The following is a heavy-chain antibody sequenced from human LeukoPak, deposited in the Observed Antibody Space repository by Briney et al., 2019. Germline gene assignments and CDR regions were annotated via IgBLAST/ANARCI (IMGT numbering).Heavy chain of an antibody. Sequence: GGSLRVSCAASGFTFSSYSMNWVRQAPGKGLEWVSSISSSSSYIYYADSVKGRFTISRDNSKNTLYLQMNSLRAEDTAVYYCARDLPLGYCGGGSCALDYWGQGTLVTVSS. CDR2: ISSSSSYI. J-gene: IGHJ4*02. V-gene: IGHV3-21*01. CDR1: GFTFSSYS. CDR3: ARDLPLGYCGGGSCALDY. D-gene: IGHD2-15*01.